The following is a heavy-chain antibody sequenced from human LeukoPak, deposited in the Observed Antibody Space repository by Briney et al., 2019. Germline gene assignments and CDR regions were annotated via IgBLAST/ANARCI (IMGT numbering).Heavy chain of an antibody. J-gene: IGHJ4*02. CDR2: IWYDGSNK. D-gene: IGHD3-3*01. CDR1: GFTFSSYG. Sequence: PGGSLRLSCAASGFTFSSYGMHWVRQAPGKGLEWVAVIWYDGSNKYYADSVKGRFTISRDNSKNTLYLQMNSLSAEDTAVYYCARSGYDFWSGYLYYFDYWGQGTLVTVSS. CDR3: ARSGYDFWSGYLYYFDY. V-gene: IGHV3-33*01.